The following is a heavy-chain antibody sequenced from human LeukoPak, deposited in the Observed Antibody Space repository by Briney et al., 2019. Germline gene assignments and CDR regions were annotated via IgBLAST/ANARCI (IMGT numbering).Heavy chain of an antibody. D-gene: IGHD2-2*01. CDR1: GFTFSSYS. CDR3: AREVSEACSSTSCLYYFDY. CDR2: ISSSSSYI. J-gene: IGHJ4*02. Sequence: GGSLRLSCAASGFTFSSYSMNWVRQAPGKGLGWVSSISSSSSYIYYADSVKGRFTISRDNAKNSLYLQMNSLRAEDTAVYHCAREVSEACSSTSCLYYFDYWGQGTLVTVSS. V-gene: IGHV3-21*01.